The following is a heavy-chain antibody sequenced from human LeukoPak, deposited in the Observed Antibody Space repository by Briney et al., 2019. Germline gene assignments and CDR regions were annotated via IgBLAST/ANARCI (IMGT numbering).Heavy chain of an antibody. CDR3: ARDGRGHDYRYPYYYGMDV. V-gene: IGHV1-46*01. D-gene: IGHD4-11*01. Sequence: ASVKVSCKASGYTFTSNYIHWVRQAPGQGLEWMGMIYPRDGSTGYAQKFQGRVTVTRDTSTSTVHMELSGLRSEDTAVYYCARDGRGHDYRYPYYYGMDVWGQGTTVTVSS. J-gene: IGHJ6*02. CDR2: IYPRDGST. CDR1: GYTFTSNY.